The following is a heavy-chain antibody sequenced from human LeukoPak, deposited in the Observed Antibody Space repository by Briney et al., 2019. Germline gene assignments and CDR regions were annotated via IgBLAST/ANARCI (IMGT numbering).Heavy chain of an antibody. J-gene: IGHJ1*01. D-gene: IGHD4-23*01. CDR3: ARAGTITYGGNPRAEYFQH. CDR2: IKQDGNEK. V-gene: IGHV3-7*01. CDR1: GFTFSTYW. Sequence: GGSLRLSCAASGFTFSTYWMSWVRQSPGKGLEWVANIKQDGNEKYYVDSVKGRFTISRDNAKNSLYLQMNSLRAEDTAVYYCARAGTITYGGNPRAEYFQHWGQGTLVTVSS.